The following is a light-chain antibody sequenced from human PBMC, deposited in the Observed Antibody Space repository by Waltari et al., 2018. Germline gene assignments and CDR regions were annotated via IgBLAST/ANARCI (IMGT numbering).Light chain of an antibody. Sequence: VMTQTPRTLSVTPGQHASISCKPSQTLLHSDGNTFLFWYMQKPGQSPHLLIYDVSSRFSGVPDRFSGSGSGTDFTLKISRVEAEDTGVYYCMQGVHLPLTFGGGTKVEI. J-gene: IGKJ4*01. CDR3: MQGVHLPLT. V-gene: IGKV2-29*02. CDR2: DVS. CDR1: QTLLHSDGNTF.